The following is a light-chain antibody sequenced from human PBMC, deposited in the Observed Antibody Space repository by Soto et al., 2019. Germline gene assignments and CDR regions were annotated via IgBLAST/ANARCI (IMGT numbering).Light chain of an antibody. CDR3: SSYAGSNNKVV. J-gene: IGLJ2*01. CDR1: SSDVGGYNY. Sequence: QSALTQPPSASWSPGQSVTISCTGTSSDVGGYNYVSWYQQHPGKAPKLMIYEVSKRPSGVPDRFSGSKSGNTASLTVSGLQAEDEADYYCSSYAGSNNKVVFGGGTKLTVL. CDR2: EVS. V-gene: IGLV2-8*01.